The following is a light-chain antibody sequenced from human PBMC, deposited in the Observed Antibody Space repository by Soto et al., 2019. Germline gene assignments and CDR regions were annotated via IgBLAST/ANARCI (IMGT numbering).Light chain of an antibody. Sequence: DIQMTQSPSTLSASVGDRVTITCRASQSIDTWLAWYQQKPGEVPKVLIYKVSNLQRGVPSRFSGSGSGTEFTLTISGLQPDDFATYYCQHYKFFPGTFGQGTRVEIK. V-gene: IGKV1-5*03. J-gene: IGKJ1*01. CDR2: KVS. CDR1: QSIDTW. CDR3: QHYKFFPGT.